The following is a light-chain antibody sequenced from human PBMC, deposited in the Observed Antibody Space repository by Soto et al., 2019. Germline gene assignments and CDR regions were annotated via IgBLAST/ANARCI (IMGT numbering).Light chain of an antibody. V-gene: IGLV2-8*01. J-gene: IGLJ2*01. CDR1: NSDVGTYNY. CDR2: EVT. CDR3: SSYAGTYNLV. Sequence: QPVLTQPPSASGSPGQSVTISCTGTNSDVGTYNYVSWYQQHPGKAPKLMIYEVTKRPSGVPDRFSGSKSGNTASLTVSGLQTEDEAVYHCSSYAGTYNLVFGGGTKLTVL.